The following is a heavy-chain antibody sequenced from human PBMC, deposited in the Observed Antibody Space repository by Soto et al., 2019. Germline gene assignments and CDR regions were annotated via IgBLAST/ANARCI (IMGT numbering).Heavy chain of an antibody. CDR3: ATLCQSSWHSYYYYGMDV. CDR2: IDPSDSYT. D-gene: IGHD6-13*01. CDR1: GYSFTSYW. Sequence: GESLKISCKGSGYSFTSYWISWVRQMPGKGLEWMGRIDPSDSYTNYSPSFQGHVTISADKSISTAYLQWSSMKASDTAMYYCATLCQSSWHSYYYYGMDVWGQGTTVTVYS. J-gene: IGHJ6*02. V-gene: IGHV5-10-1*01.